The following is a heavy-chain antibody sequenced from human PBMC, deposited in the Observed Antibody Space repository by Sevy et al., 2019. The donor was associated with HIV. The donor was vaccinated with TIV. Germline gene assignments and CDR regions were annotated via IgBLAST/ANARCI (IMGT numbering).Heavy chain of an antibody. J-gene: IGHJ3*02. V-gene: IGHV3-9*01. CDR3: VKGTMVALMDLYDCFHI. CDR2: VSWNSAYI. D-gene: IGHD2-8*01. CDR1: GFTFDDYA. Sequence: GGSLRLSCAASGFTFDDYAMHWVRHTPRKGLEWVSSVSWNSAYIKYADSVKGRFTISRDNAKKSLYLQMSSLRVEDPALYYCVKGTMVALMDLYDCFHIWGRGTMVTVSS.